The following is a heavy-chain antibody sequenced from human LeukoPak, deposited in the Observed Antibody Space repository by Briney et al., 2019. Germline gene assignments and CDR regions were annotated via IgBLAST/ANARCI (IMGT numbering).Heavy chain of an antibody. Sequence: GGSLRLSCAASGYTFSTYAMGWVRQAPGKGLEWVSAISGSGGTTYYADSVKGRFTISRDNSKNTLYLQMNSLRAEDTAVYYCAKDGWESGWYGYLDYWGQGTLVTVSS. CDR2: ISGSGGTT. D-gene: IGHD6-19*01. V-gene: IGHV3-23*01. CDR3: AKDGWESGWYGYLDY. J-gene: IGHJ4*02. CDR1: GYTFSTYA.